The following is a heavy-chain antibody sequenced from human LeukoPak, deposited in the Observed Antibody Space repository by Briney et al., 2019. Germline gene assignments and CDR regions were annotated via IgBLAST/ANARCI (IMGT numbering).Heavy chain of an antibody. CDR3: ARGSVAKGFDY. D-gene: IGHD2-15*01. V-gene: IGHV1-69*13. CDR1: GYTFTGYY. J-gene: IGHJ4*02. CDR2: IIPIFGTA. Sequence: ASVKVSCKASGYTFTGYYMHWVRQAPGQGLEWMGGIIPIFGTANYAQKFQGRVTITADESTSTAYMELSSLRSEDTAVYYCARGSVAKGFDYWGQGTLVTVSS.